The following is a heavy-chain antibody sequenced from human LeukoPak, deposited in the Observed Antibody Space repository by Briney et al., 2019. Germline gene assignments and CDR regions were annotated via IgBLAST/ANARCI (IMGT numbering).Heavy chain of an antibody. V-gene: IGHV3-15*01. CDR1: GFTFSNAW. Sequence: PAGTLRLSCAASGFTFSNAWLSWVRHAPPQGLEWVGRIKSKTDGGTTDYAAPVKGRFTISRDDSKNTLYLQMNSLKTEDTAVYYCTTAHYYWGQGTLVTVSS. CDR3: TTAHYY. J-gene: IGHJ4*02. CDR2: IKSKTDGGTT.